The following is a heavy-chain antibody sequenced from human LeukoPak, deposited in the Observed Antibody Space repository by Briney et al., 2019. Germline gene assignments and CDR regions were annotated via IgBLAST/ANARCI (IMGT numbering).Heavy chain of an antibody. CDR1: GFSVNSNY. CDR2: LYTGGNT. J-gene: IGHJ4*02. CDR3: ARGFYFVGRQPAYAFDF. D-gene: IGHD3-10*02. V-gene: IGHV3-53*01. Sequence: GGSLRLSCAASGFSVNSNYMTWVRQAPGKGLEWVSVLYTGGNTYYAESVQGRFSISRDNSRDTLYLQMNSLRAEDTAVYYCARGFYFVGRQPAYAFDFWGLGTLVTVSS.